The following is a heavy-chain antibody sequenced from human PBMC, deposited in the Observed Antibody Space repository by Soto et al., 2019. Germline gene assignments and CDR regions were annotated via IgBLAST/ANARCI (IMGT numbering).Heavy chain of an antibody. D-gene: IGHD3-22*01. J-gene: IGHJ6*02. CDR3: ARDEGYSYDKVYYYGMDV. V-gene: IGHV3-53*01. Sequence: QPGGSLRLSCSASGFTVISNYMSWVRQAPGKGLEWVSVIYSGGSTYYADSVKGRFTISRDNSKNTLYLQMNSLRAEDTAVYYCARDEGYSYDKVYYYGMDVWDQGTTVTVSS. CDR1: GFTVISNY. CDR2: IYSGGST.